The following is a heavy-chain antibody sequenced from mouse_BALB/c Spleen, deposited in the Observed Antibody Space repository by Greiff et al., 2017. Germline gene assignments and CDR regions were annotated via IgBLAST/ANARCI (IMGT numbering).Heavy chain of an antibody. J-gene: IGHJ2*01. D-gene: IGHD2-2*01. CDR1: GFTFSSYG. CDR2: INSNGGST. V-gene: IGHV5-6-3*01. Sequence: EVQLMESGGGLVQPGGSLKLSCAASGFTFSSYGMSWVRQTPDKRLALVATINSNGGSTYYPDSVKGRFTISRDNAKNTLYLQMSSLTSEDTAMYYWARYGYVYDFDYWGQGTTLTVSS. CDR3: ARYGYVYDFDY.